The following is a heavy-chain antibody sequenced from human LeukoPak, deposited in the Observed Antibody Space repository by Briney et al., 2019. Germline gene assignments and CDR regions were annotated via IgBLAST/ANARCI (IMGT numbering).Heavy chain of an antibody. J-gene: IGHJ4*02. CDR1: GFTFSSYW. Sequence: GGSLRLSCAASGFTFSSYWMHWVRQASGKGLVWVSRINSDGSSTSYADSVKGRFTISRDNAKNTLYLQMNSLRAEGTAVYYCARGTVTTSFDYWGQGTLVTVSS. CDR3: ARGTVTTSFDY. CDR2: INSDGSST. V-gene: IGHV3-74*01. D-gene: IGHD4-17*01.